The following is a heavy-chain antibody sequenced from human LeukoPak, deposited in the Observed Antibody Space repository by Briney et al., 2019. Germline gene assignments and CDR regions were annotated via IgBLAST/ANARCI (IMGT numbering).Heavy chain of an antibody. J-gene: IGHJ4*02. V-gene: IGHV3-48*04. CDR2: ISSSSSTI. D-gene: IGHD1-20*01. CDR3: ASLPTKGGCTNWNDVDY. Sequence: GGSLRLSCAASGFTFSSYSMNWVRQAPGKGLEWVSYISSSSSTIYYADSVKGRFTISRDNAKNSLYLQMNSLRAEDTAVYYCASLPTKGGCTNWNDVDYWGQGTLVTVSS. CDR1: GFTFSSYS.